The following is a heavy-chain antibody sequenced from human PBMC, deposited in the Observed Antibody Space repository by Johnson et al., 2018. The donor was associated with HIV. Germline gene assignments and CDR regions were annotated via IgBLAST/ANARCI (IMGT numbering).Heavy chain of an antibody. CDR3: ARDGPLQFLEWLSAGAFDI. D-gene: IGHD3-3*01. J-gene: IGHJ3*02. Sequence: EVQLVESGGGLVQPGGSLRLSCAASGFTFSSYAMSWVRQAPGKGLEWVSAISGSGGSTYYADSVKGRFTISRDNSKNTLYLQMNSLRAEDTAVYYCARDGPLQFLEWLSAGAFDIWGQGTMVTVSS. V-gene: IGHV3-23*04. CDR1: GFTFSSYA. CDR2: ISGSGGST.